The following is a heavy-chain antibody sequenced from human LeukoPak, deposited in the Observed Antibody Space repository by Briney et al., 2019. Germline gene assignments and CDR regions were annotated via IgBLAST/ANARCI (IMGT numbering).Heavy chain of an antibody. V-gene: IGHV4-61*02. J-gene: IGHJ5*02. CDR3: AREVYCSSTSCPRGGYNWFDP. Sequence: SQSLSLSCTVSGFSITSCSYYWSWNRPPAGQGLVWIGRIHSSGSTNYNPSLKSRVTISVDTSKNQFSLKLSCVTAADTAVYYCAREVYCSSTSCPRGGYNWFDPWGQGTLVTVSS. CDR1: GFSITSCSYY. CDR2: IHSSGST. D-gene: IGHD2-2*01.